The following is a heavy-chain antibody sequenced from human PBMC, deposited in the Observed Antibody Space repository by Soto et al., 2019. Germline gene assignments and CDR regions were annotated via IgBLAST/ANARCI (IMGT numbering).Heavy chain of an antibody. CDR1: GFTFSDAW. J-gene: IGHJ4*02. CDR3: ARDPGIAAAGGDYYYFDY. V-gene: IGHV3-15*01. D-gene: IGHD6-13*01. Sequence: EVQLVESGGGLVKPGESLRLSCATSGFTFSDAWMNWVRQAPGKGLEWVGLIKSKTDGGTIDYPAPVKGRFTISRDNAKNSLYLQMNSLRAEDTAVYYCARDPGIAAAGGDYYYFDYWGQGTLVTVSS. CDR2: IKSKTDGGTI.